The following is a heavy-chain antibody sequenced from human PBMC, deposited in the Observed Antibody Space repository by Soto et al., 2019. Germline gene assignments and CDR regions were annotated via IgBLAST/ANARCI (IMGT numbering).Heavy chain of an antibody. CDR2: ISYDGGKE. CDR3: AKDQEWDPGVFDL. V-gene: IGHV3-30*18. CDR1: GLTFSGYG. J-gene: IGHJ3*01. D-gene: IGHD1-26*01. Sequence: XGSLRLSCSASGLTFSGYGMHWVRQAPGKGLEWVALISYDGGKEYYVDSVKGRFTISRDNSKNTLYLQMNSLRAEDTAVYYCAKDQEWDPGVFDLWGQGTMVTVSS.